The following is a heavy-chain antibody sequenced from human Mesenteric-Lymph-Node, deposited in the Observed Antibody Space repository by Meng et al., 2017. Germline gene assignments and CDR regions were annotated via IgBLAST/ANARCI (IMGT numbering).Heavy chain of an antibody. Sequence: GESLKISCAASGFTVSSNYMSWVRQAPGKGLEWVSVIYSGGSTYYADSVKGRFTISRDNSKNTLYLQMNSLRAEDTAVYYCARGPYYDSSGYWYWGQGTLVTVSS. CDR3: ARGPYYDSSGYWY. CDR1: GFTVSSNY. CDR2: IYSGGST. D-gene: IGHD3-22*01. V-gene: IGHV3-66*02. J-gene: IGHJ4*02.